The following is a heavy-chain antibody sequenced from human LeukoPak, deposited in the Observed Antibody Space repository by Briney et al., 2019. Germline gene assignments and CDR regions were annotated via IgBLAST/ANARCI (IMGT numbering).Heavy chain of an antibody. CDR2: IIPIFGTA. J-gene: IGHJ6*03. V-gene: IGHV1-69*05. CDR1: GGTFSSYA. CDR3: ERAGLQHRYYYYMDV. Sequence: GSSVKVSCKASGGTFSSYASSWVRQAPGQGREWMGGIIPIFGTANYAQKFQGRVTITTDESTSTAYMELSSLRSEDTAVYYCERAGLQHRYYYYMDVWGKGTTVTVSS. D-gene: IGHD5-24*01.